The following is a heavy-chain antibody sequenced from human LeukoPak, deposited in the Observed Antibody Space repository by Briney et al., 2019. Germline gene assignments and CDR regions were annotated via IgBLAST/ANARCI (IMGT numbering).Heavy chain of an antibody. CDR2: IRVSGST. CDR3: AKGDNWNHGYFDY. Sequence: GGSLRLSCTTSGFTFSSYALSWVRQAPGKGLEWVSGIRVSGSTYYPDSVTGRFTISRDNSENTLYLQMNSLRAEDTAVYYCAKGDNWNHGYFDYWGQGTLVTVSS. J-gene: IGHJ4*02. D-gene: IGHD1-14*01. V-gene: IGHV3-23*01. CDR1: GFTFSSYA.